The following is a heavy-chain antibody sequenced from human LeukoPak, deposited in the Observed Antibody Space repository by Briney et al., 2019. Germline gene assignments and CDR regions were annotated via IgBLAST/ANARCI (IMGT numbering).Heavy chain of an antibody. CDR3: ARDNRQLWLWDY. V-gene: IGHV4-59*01. CDR1: GGSISRSY. J-gene: IGHJ4*02. Sequence: SETLSLTCTVSGGSISRSYWSWIRQPPGKGLEWIGNINYSGSTNYNPSLQSRVTISVDSSKNQFSLRLSSVTAADTAVYYCARDNRQLWLWDYWGQGTLVTVSA. D-gene: IGHD5-18*01. CDR2: INYSGST.